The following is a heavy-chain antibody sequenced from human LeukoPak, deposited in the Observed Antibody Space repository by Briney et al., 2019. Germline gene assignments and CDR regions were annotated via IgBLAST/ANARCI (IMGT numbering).Heavy chain of an antibody. V-gene: IGHV3-23*01. Sequence: GGSLRLSCAASGFTFSSYAMSWVRQAPGKGLEWVSAVSGSGGSTYYADSVKGRFTISRDNSKNTLYLQMNSLRAEDTAVYYCAKDRSKFGEALDYWGQGTLVTVSS. CDR2: VSGSGGST. J-gene: IGHJ4*02. D-gene: IGHD3-3*01. CDR1: GFTFSSYA. CDR3: AKDRSKFGEALDY.